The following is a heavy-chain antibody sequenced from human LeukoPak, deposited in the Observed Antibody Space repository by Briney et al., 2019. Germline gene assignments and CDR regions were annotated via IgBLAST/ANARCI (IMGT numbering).Heavy chain of an antibody. D-gene: IGHD5-24*01. CDR3: ARRRSRDGYRDH. J-gene: IGHJ4*02. V-gene: IGHV4-39*01. CDR1: GGSISSSSYY. CDR2: IYYSGST. Sequence: PSETLSLTCTVSGGSISSSSYYWGWIRQPPGKGLEWIGTIYYSGSTYYSPSLKGRVSISVDTSKNQFSLKLSSVTAADTAVYYCARRRSRDGYRDHWGQGTLVTVSS.